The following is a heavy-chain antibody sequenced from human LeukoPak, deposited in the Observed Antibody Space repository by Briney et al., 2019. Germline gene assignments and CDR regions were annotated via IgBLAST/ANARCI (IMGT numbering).Heavy chain of an antibody. CDR1: GGSMSSGDYY. V-gene: IGHV4-30-4*01. D-gene: IGHD3-9*01. CDR2: TSLSGPT. CDR3: ARALRFESRAFDC. J-gene: IGHJ4*02. Sequence: SETLSPTCTVSGGSMSSGDYYWRWFRQPSGKGLEWLGYTSLSGPTYYYVSIKSPIAISLGTPRNQFSLNLLSVTAADTAVYYCARALRFESRAFDCWGQGILVTVSS.